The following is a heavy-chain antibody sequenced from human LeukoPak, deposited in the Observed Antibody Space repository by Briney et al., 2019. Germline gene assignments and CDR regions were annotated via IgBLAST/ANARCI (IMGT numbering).Heavy chain of an antibody. CDR1: GFTFSNAW. J-gene: IGHJ4*02. Sequence: GGSLRLSCAASGFTFSNAWMSWVRQAPGKGLEWVGRIKSKTDGGTTDYAAPVKGRFTISRDDSKNTLYLQMNSLKTEDTAVYYCTTGITMVRGVNSGDYWGQGTLVTVSS. CDR2: IKSKTDGGTT. V-gene: IGHV3-15*01. D-gene: IGHD3-10*01. CDR3: TTGITMVRGVNSGDY.